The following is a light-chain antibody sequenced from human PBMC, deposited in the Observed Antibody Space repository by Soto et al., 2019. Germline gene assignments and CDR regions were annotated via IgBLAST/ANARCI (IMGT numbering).Light chain of an antibody. V-gene: IGKV2-28*01. CDR1: QSLLHSNGYNY. Sequence: EIVMTQSPLSLPVTPGEPASISCRSSQSLLHSNGYNYLDWYLQKPGQSPQLLIYLGSNRASGVPDRFSGSGSGTDFTLKISRVEAEDVGVYYCMQALQTPPAFGQGTKV. CDR2: LGS. J-gene: IGKJ1*01. CDR3: MQALQTPPA.